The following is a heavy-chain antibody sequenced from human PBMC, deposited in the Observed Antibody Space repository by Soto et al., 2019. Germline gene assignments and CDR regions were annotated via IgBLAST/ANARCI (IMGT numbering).Heavy chain of an antibody. CDR2: INPGGGST. CDR1: GYTFTSYY. J-gene: IGHJ6*02. D-gene: IGHD3-10*01. V-gene: IGHV1-46*01. Sequence: QVQLVQSGAEVKQPGASVKLSCRASGYTFTSYYIHWVRQAPGQRPEWMGIINPGGGSTSSAQKFQGRVTVTRDTATSTVFLDLSTLTSEDTAVYYCARDANAALTFHYYGMDVWGQGTTVTVSS. CDR3: ARDANAALTFHYYGMDV.